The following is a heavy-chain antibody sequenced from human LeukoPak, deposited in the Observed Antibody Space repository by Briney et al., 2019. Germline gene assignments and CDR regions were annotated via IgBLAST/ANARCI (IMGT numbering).Heavy chain of an antibody. CDR2: IYYSGST. CDR1: GGSISSSSYY. CDR3: ARPQPGYSSSSPGLNWFDP. D-gene: IGHD6-6*01. V-gene: IGHV4-39*07. J-gene: IGHJ5*02. Sequence: PSETLSLTCTVSGGSISSSSYYWGWIRQPPGKGLEWIGSIYYSGSTYYNPSLKSRVTISVDTSKNQFSLKLSSVTAADTAVYYCARPQPGYSSSSPGLNWFDPWGQGTLVTVSS.